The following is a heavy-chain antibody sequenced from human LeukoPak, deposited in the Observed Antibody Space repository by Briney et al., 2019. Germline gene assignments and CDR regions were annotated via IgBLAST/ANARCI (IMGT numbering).Heavy chain of an antibody. CDR1: GYTFTGYY. CDR2: INPNSGGT. Sequence: ASVKVSCKASGYTFTGYYMHWVRQAPGQGLEWMGWINPNSGGTNYAQKFQGRVTMTRDTFISTAYMELSRLRSDDTAVYYCARDRGYCSSTSCYYYFDYWGQGTLVTVSS. CDR3: ARDRGYCSSTSCYYYFDY. V-gene: IGHV1-2*02. D-gene: IGHD2-2*01. J-gene: IGHJ4*02.